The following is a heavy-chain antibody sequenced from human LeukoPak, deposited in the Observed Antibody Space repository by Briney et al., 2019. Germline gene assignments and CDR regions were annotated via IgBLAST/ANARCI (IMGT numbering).Heavy chain of an antibody. Sequence: GRSLRLSCAASGFTFSSYGMHWVRQAPGQGLEWMGWINPNSGGTNYAQKFQGRVTMTRDTSISTAYMELSRLRSDDTAVYYCAIIVGAILSFDYWGQGTLVTVSS. CDR1: GFTFSSYG. D-gene: IGHD1-26*01. CDR3: AIIVGAILSFDY. V-gene: IGHV1-2*02. CDR2: INPNSGGT. J-gene: IGHJ4*02.